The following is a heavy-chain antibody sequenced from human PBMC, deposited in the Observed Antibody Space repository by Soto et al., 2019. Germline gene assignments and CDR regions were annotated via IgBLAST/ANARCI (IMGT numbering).Heavy chain of an antibody. CDR3: AREGRFCDTGSCYSFDY. V-gene: IGHV1-18*01. Sequence: GASVKVSCKASGYIFTNYGISWVRQAPGQGLQWMGWTSAHNGNTNYAQQFQGRVTMTTDTSTRTAYMELRSLRSDDTAVYFCAREGRFCDTGSCYSFDYWGQGTLGTVSS. CDR1: GYIFTNYG. J-gene: IGHJ4*02. CDR2: TSAHNGNT. D-gene: IGHD2-15*01.